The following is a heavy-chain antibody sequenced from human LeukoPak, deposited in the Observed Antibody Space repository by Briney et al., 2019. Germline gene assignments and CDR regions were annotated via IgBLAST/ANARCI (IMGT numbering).Heavy chain of an antibody. CDR1: GFTFSSYW. CDR3: ARDYIYFDWLLAYYFDY. Sequence: SGGSLRLSCAASGFTFSSYWMSWVRQAPGKGLEWVANIKQDGSEKYYVDSVKGRFTISRDNAKNSLYLQMNSLRAEDTAVYYCARDYIYFDWLLAYYFDYWGQGTLVTVSS. CDR2: IKQDGSEK. J-gene: IGHJ4*02. D-gene: IGHD3-9*01. V-gene: IGHV3-7*01.